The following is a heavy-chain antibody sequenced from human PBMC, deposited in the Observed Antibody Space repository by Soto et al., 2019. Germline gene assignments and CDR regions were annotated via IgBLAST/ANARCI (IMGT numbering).Heavy chain of an antibody. J-gene: IGHJ4*02. V-gene: IGHV3-49*01. CDR2: IRSKAYGGTT. Sequence: GGSLRLSCTASGFTFGDYAMSWFRQAPGKGLEWVGFIRSKAYGGTTEYAASVKGRFTISRDGSKSIAYLQMNSLKTEDTAVYYCTRRAYYDFWSGPHLSWGQGTLVTVSS. CDR3: TRRAYYDFWSGPHLS. D-gene: IGHD3-3*01. CDR1: GFTFGDYA.